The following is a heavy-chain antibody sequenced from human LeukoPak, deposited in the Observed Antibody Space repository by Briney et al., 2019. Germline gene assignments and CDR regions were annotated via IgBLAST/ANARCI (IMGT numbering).Heavy chain of an antibody. CDR3: AKDPYRASSGLVDY. J-gene: IGHJ4*02. V-gene: IGHV3-23*01. D-gene: IGHD5-12*01. CDR2: ISGSGGTT. CDR1: GFTFSNYA. Sequence: GGSLRLSCATSGFTFSNYAVSWVRQAPGKGLEWVSSISGSGGTTYYADSVKGRFTISRDNSKNTLYLQMTSLRAEDTAVYYCAKDPYRASSGLVDYWGQGTLVTVSS.